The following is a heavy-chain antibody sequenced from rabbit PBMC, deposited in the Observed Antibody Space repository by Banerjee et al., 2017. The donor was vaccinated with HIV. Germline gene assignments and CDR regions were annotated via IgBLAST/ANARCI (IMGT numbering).Heavy chain of an antibody. J-gene: IGHJ4*01. CDR3: ARSPNDGCGHCSFNL. D-gene: IGHD1-1*01. CDR2: INSSSGNT. CDR1: GFSFSSSYG. V-gene: IGHV1S45*01. Sequence: QEQLVETGGGLVQPGGSLTLTCTASGFSFSSSYGISWVRQAPGKGLEWIACINSSSGNTVYATWAKGRFTISKTSSTTVTLQMTGLTAADTATYFCARSPNDGCGHCSFNLWGQGTLVTVS.